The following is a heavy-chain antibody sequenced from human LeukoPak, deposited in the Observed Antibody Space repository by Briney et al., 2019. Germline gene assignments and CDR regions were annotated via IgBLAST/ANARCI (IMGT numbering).Heavy chain of an antibody. CDR1: GFTFSSYA. Sequence: GGSLRFSCAASGFTFSSYAMSWVRQAPGKGLEWVSAISGSGGSTYYADSVKGRFTISRDNAKNSLYLQMNSLRAEDTAVYYCARTADYYYGMDVWGQGTTVTVSS. CDR2: ISGSGGST. D-gene: IGHD1-1*01. CDR3: ARTADYYYGMDV. J-gene: IGHJ6*02. V-gene: IGHV3-23*01.